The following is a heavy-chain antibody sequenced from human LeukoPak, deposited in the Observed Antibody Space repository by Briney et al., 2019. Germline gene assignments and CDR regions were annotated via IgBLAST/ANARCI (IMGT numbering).Heavy chain of an antibody. CDR1: GGSFSGYY. CDR2: INHSGST. Sequence: SETLSLTCAVYGGSFSGYYWSWIRQPPGKGLEWIGEINHSGSTNYNPSLKSRVTISADTSKNQVSMKLTSVTAADTAVYYCARGKVYLYGSGSYRLEYFQHWGQGTLVTVSS. V-gene: IGHV4-34*01. D-gene: IGHD3-10*01. CDR3: ARGKVYLYGSGSYRLEYFQH. J-gene: IGHJ1*01.